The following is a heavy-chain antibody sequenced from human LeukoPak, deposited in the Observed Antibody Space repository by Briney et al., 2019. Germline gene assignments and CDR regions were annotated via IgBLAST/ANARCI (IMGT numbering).Heavy chain of an antibody. J-gene: IGHJ4*02. Sequence: GGSLRLSCAASGFTFSRSAMHWVRQAPGKGLEWVAIISYDGGNKYHADSVKGRFTISRDNSKNTLYLQMNSLRAEDTAVYFCVSLGYSSSSVRYWGQGTLVTVSS. D-gene: IGHD6-6*01. V-gene: IGHV3-30*04. CDR1: GFTFSRSA. CDR2: ISYDGGNK. CDR3: VSLGYSSSSVRY.